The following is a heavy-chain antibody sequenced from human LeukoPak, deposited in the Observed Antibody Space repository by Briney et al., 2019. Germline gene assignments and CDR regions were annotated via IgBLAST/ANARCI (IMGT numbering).Heavy chain of an antibody. J-gene: IGHJ4*02. CDR1: GFTFSSYS. V-gene: IGHV3-21*01. Sequence: GGSLRLSCAASGFTFSSYSMNWVRQAPGKGLEWVSSISSSSYIYYADSVKGRFTISRDNAKNSLYLQMNSLRAEDTAVYYCARDTPGRYYDFWSGAGTYDYWGQGTLVTVSS. CDR3: ARDTPGRYYDFWSGAGTYDY. D-gene: IGHD3-3*01. CDR2: ISSSSYI.